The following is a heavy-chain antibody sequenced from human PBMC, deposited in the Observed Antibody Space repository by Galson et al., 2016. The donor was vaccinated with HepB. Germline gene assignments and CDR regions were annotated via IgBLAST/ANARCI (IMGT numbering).Heavy chain of an antibody. V-gene: IGHV3-23*01. CDR3: ARERPDIAVSAFDY. D-gene: IGHD6-19*01. Sequence: SLRLSCAASGFTFNTYAMTWVRRAPGKGLEWVSTINGIGGGTNYAASVKGRFTISRDNSKNTLYLQMNSLRAEDTAVYYCARERPDIAVSAFDYWGQGTLVTVSS. CDR2: INGIGGGT. CDR1: GFTFNTYA. J-gene: IGHJ4*02.